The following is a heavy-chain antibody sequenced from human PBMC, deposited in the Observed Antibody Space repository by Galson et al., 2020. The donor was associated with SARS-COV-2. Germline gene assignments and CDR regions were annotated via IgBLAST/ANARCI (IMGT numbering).Heavy chain of an antibody. CDR2: IWYDGSKK. CDR1: GFTFSNSG. Sequence: GESLKISCAASGFTFSNSGMHWVRQVPGRGLEWVAIIWYDGSKKYYADSVNGRFTISRDNSKNTLYLQMSSLRVEDTGLYYCAKDLGGAPGDSWGQGTLITVSS. D-gene: IGHD3-16*01. V-gene: IGHV3-33*06. J-gene: IGHJ4*02. CDR3: AKDLGGAPGDS.